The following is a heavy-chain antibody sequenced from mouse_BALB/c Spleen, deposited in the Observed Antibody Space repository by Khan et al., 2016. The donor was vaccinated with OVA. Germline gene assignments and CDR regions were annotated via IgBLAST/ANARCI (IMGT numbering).Heavy chain of an antibody. D-gene: IGHD3-1*01. Sequence: QVQLKQSGGEVVRPGTSVKISCKASGYTFTNYWLGWVRQRPGHGLEWIGDIYPGGYFTNYNEKFKDKATLTVDTSSTTANMQLSSLTSEDSAVYFCARWATGYFDVWGAGTTVTVSS. CDR2: IYPGGYFT. V-gene: IGHV1-63*02. CDR1: GYTFTNYW. CDR3: ARWATGYFDV. J-gene: IGHJ1*01.